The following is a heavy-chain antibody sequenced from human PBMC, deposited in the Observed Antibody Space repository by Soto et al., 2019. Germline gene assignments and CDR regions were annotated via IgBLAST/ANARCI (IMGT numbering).Heavy chain of an antibody. V-gene: IGHV4-61*01. J-gene: IGHJ4*02. CDR2: IHYSGST. CDR1: GGSVNIGTYY. CDR3: TRGGDAYKDDH. Sequence: QVELQESGPGLVKPSETLSLTCTVPGGSVNIGTYYWRWIRQPPGKGLEWIGFIHYSGSTNYNPALKSRVTMAVDTSKNQFSLKLTSGNAADTAVYYCTRGGDAYKDDHWGQGTLVTVSS. D-gene: IGHD2-21*01.